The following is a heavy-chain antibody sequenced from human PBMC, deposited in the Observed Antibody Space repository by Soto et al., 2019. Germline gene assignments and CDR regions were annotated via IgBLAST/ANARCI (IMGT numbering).Heavy chain of an antibody. J-gene: IGHJ4*02. CDR3: ARAGYSNYLFDY. D-gene: IGHD4-4*01. V-gene: IGHV4-31*03. Sequence: SETLSLTCTVSGGSISSGGYYWSWIRQHPGKGLEWIGYIYYSGSTYYNPSLKSRVTISVDTSKNQFSLKLSSVTAADTAVYYCARAGYSNYLFDYWGQGTLVTVSS. CDR1: GGSISSGGYY. CDR2: IYYSGST.